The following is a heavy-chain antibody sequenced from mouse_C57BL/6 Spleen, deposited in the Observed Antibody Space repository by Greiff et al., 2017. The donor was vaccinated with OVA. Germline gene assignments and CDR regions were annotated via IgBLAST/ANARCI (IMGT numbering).Heavy chain of an antibody. V-gene: IGHV1-42*01. D-gene: IGHD2-3*01. CDR1: GYSFTGYY. CDR3: ARCDDGYYFAY. J-gene: IGHJ3*01. CDR2: INPSTGGT. Sequence: EVQLQQSGPELVKPGASVKISCKASGYSFTGYYMNWVKQSPEKSLEWIGEINPSTGGTTYNQKFKAKATLTVDKSSSTAYMQLKSLTSEDSAVYYCARCDDGYYFAYWGQGTLVTVAA.